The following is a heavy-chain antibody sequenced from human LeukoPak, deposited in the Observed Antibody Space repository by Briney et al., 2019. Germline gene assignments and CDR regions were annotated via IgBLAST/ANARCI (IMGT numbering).Heavy chain of an antibody. CDR2: IYYSGST. V-gene: IGHV4-39*07. J-gene: IGHJ5*02. D-gene: IGHD6-13*01. CDR1: GGSISSSSYY. Sequence: SETLSLTCTVSGGSISSSSYYWGWIRQPPGKGLEWIGSIYYSGSTYYNPSLKSRVTMSVDTSKNQFSLTLSSVTAADTAVYYCARERQQLTRDFDPWGQGTLVTVSS. CDR3: ARERQQLTRDFDP.